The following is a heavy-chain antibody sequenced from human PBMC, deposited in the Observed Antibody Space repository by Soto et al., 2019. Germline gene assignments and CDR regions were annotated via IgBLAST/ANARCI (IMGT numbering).Heavy chain of an antibody. CDR2: VSYSGST. J-gene: IGHJ4*02. D-gene: IGHD4-4*01. CDR3: ARLDYSFAYYFDY. CDR1: GGSISSGGYY. Sequence: SETLSLTCAVSGGSISSGGYYWSWIRQHPGKGLEWIGYVSYSGSTYYHPSLKSRVSISVDTSMNHFSLKLSSVTAADTAVYYCARLDYSFAYYFDYWGQGTLVTVSS. V-gene: IGHV4-31*11.